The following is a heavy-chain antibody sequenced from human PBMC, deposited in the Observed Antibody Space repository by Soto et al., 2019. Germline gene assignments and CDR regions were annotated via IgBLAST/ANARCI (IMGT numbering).Heavy chain of an antibody. Sequence: PGESLKISCKGSGYSFTSYWISWVRQMPGKGLEWMGRIDPSDSYTNYSPSFQGHVTISADKSISTAYLQWSSLKASDYSLYYCGYSVAGTYLSYGMDVWGQGTTVTVSS. CDR2: IDPSDSYT. J-gene: IGHJ6*02. CDR3: GYSVAGTYLSYGMDV. D-gene: IGHD2-15*01. CDR1: GYSFTSYW. V-gene: IGHV5-10-1*01.